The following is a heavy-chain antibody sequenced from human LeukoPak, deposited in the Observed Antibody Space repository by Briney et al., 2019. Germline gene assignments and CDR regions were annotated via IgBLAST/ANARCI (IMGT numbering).Heavy chain of an antibody. J-gene: IGHJ3*02. Sequence: GGSLRLSSSASGFTFSSYAMHWVRQAPGKGLEYVSAISSNGGSTYYADSVKGRFTISRDNSKNTLYLQMSSLRAEDTAVYYCSRWSFENDAFDIWGQGTMVTVSS. D-gene: IGHD4-23*01. CDR3: SRWSFENDAFDI. CDR1: GFTFSSYA. V-gene: IGHV3-64D*06. CDR2: ISSNGGST.